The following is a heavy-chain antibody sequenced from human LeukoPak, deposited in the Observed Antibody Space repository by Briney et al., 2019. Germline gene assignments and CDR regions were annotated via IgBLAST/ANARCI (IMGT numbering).Heavy chain of an antibody. CDR3: GKDSYVGVNWFDP. CDR2: ISGSGGRT. D-gene: IGHD1-26*01. J-gene: IGHJ5*02. Sequence: QPGGSLRLSCAASGFSFSSNSMSWVRQAPGKGLEWVSAISGSGGRTLYADSVKGRFTISRDNSKNMVYLEMNSLRVEDTAVYYCGKDSYVGVNWFDPRGQGTLVTVSS. V-gene: IGHV3-23*01. CDR1: GFSFSSNS.